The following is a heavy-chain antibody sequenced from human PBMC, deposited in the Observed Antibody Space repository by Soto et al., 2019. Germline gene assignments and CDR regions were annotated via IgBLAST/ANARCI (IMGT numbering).Heavy chain of an antibody. CDR2: TYYRSKWYN. Sequence: PSQTLSLTCAISGDSVSSNSAAWNWIRQSQSRGLEWLGRTYYRSKWYNDYAVSVKSRITINPDTSKKQFSLQLNSVTPEDTAVYYCAREGAVVTASPYWCFDLWGRGTLVTVSS. CDR3: AREGAVVTASPYWCFDL. J-gene: IGHJ2*01. V-gene: IGHV6-1*01. D-gene: IGHD2-21*02. CDR1: GDSVSSNSAA.